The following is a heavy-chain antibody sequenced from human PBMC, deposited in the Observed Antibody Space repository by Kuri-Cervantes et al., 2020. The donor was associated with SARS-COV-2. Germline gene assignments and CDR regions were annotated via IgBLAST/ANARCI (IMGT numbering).Heavy chain of an antibody. Sequence: GGSLRLSCAASGFTSSSYGMHWVRQAPGKGLEWVAFIRYDGSNKYYADSVKGRFTISRDNSKNTLYLQMNSLRAEDTAVYYCAKSGYDFPNPHDAFDIWGQGTMVTVSS. J-gene: IGHJ3*02. CDR1: GFTSSSYG. CDR2: IRYDGSNK. D-gene: IGHD5-12*01. V-gene: IGHV3-30*02. CDR3: AKSGYDFPNPHDAFDI.